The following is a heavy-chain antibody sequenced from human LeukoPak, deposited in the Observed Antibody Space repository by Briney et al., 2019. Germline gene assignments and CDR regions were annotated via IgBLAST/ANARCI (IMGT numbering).Heavy chain of an antibody. Sequence: GGSLRLSCAASGFTFSSYAMSWVRQAPGKGLEWVSAISGSGGSTYYADSVKGRFTISRNNSKNTLYLQMNSLRAEDTAVYYCAKVGNDYWYYFDYWGQGTLVTVSS. V-gene: IGHV3-23*01. J-gene: IGHJ4*02. CDR3: AKVGNDYWYYFDY. CDR2: ISGSGGST. D-gene: IGHD3-16*01. CDR1: GFTFSSYA.